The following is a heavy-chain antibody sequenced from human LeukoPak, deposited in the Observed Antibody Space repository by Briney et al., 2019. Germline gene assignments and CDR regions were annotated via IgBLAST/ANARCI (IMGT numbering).Heavy chain of an antibody. Sequence: GRSLSLSCAASGFTLSSYAMHWVRQAPGKGLEWVAVISYDGSNKYYADSVKGRFTISRDNSKNTLYLQMNSLRGEDTAVYYCARGSTIAEQKPHDYWGQGTLVTVSS. V-gene: IGHV3-30-3*01. J-gene: IGHJ4*02. CDR2: ISYDGSNK. CDR3: ARGSTIAEQKPHDY. CDR1: GFTLSSYA. D-gene: IGHD6-13*01.